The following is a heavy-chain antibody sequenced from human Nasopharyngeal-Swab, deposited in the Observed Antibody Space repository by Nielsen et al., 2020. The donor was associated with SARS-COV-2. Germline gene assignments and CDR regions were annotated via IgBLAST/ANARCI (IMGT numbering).Heavy chain of an antibody. CDR1: GFTFSSYG. CDR3: ARRRVDYGGNSFPDY. J-gene: IGHJ4*02. V-gene: IGHV3-30*03. D-gene: IGHD4-23*01. CDR2: ISYDGSDE. Sequence: GESLKISCATSGFTFSSYGIHWVRQAPGKGLEWVAVISYDGSDEYYADSVKGRFTISRDDSKNTVSLQMNSLRGEDTAVYYCARRRVDYGGNSFPDYWGQGTLVTVS.